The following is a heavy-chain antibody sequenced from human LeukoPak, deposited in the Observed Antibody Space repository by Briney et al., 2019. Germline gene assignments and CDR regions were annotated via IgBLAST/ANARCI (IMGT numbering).Heavy chain of an antibody. J-gene: IGHJ4*02. CDR2: ISGSGGDT. Sequence: GGSLRLSCAASGFTFSSYAMNWVRQAPGKGLDWVSVISGSGGDTYYADSVKGRFTISRDNSKNTLYLHMNSVRAGDTAVYYCVASTSWYYFQYWGQGTLVTVSS. D-gene: IGHD2-2*01. V-gene: IGHV3-23*01. CDR1: GFTFSSYA. CDR3: VASTSWYYFQY.